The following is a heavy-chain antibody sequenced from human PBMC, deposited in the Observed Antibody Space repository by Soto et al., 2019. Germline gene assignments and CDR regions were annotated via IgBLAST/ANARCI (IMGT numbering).Heavy chain of an antibody. V-gene: IGHV5-51*01. CDR2: IYPGDSDT. CDR3: AASIFYYGMDV. J-gene: IGHJ6*02. CDR1: GYSFTSYW. Sequence: GESLKISCKGSGYSFTSYWIGWVRQMPGKGLEWMGIIYPGDSDTKYNPSFQGQVTISAEKSITTTYLRWTSLKASDTAIYYCAASIFYYGMDVWGQGTTVTVSS.